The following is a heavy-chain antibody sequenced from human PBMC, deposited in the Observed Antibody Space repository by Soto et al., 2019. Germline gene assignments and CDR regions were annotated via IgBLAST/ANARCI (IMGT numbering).Heavy chain of an antibody. J-gene: IGHJ6*02. CDR2: IIPIFGTA. CDR3: AQCLLGVNYYCGRDV. V-gene: IGHV1-69*12. Sequence: QVQLVQSGAEVKKPGSSVKVSCKASGGTFSSYAINWVRQAPGQGLEWMGGIIPIFGTADYAQKFQGRVTITADQSTRTAYMALSSVISEDTAVDYCAQCLLGVNYYCGRDVWGQWTTVTVSS. D-gene: IGHD3-16*01. CDR1: GGTFSSYA.